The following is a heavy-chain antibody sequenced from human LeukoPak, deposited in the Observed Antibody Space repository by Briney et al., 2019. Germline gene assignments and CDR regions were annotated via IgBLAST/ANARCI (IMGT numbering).Heavy chain of an antibody. D-gene: IGHD4-17*01. CDR1: GFTFDDYA. Sequence: AGGSLRLSCAASGFTFDDYAMHWVRQAPGKSLEWVSLISGDGGSTYYADSVKGRFTISRDNSKNSLYLQMNSLRTEDTALYYCAKDHPDYYYGDYASGYWGQGTLVTVSS. J-gene: IGHJ4*02. CDR3: AKDHPDYYYGDYASGY. CDR2: ISGDGGST. V-gene: IGHV3-43*02.